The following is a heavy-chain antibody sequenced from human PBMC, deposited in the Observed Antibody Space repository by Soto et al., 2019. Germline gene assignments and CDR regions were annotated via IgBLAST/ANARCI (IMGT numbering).Heavy chain of an antibody. J-gene: IGHJ5*02. Sequence: EVQRVESGGGLVKPGGSLRLSCAGSGFTCSSYMINWFRQSPGKGLEWVASISSGSRYIYYADALKGRFTISRDDAKSSVYLQMNSRRYEDTAVYYCVREPLMRTSWGQGARVTVSS. CDR2: ISSGSRYI. V-gene: IGHV3-21*01. CDR3: VREPLMRTS. CDR1: GFTCSSYM.